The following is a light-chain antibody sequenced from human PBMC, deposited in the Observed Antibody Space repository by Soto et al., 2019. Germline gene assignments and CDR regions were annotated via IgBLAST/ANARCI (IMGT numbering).Light chain of an antibody. V-gene: IGKV3-15*01. CDR3: QQYYNWPRT. CDR1: QGVTTN. J-gene: IGKJ1*01. CDR2: GAS. Sequence: EIVMTQSPDTLSVSPGERATLTCRAGQGVTTNFAWYQQKSGQAPRLLTYGASTRATGIPARFSGSGSGTEFTLTISSLQPEDFAVYYCQQYYNWPRTFGQGTKVDIK.